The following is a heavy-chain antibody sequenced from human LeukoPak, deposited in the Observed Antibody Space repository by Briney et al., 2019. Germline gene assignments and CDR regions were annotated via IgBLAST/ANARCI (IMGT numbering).Heavy chain of an antibody. J-gene: IGHJ6*03. V-gene: IGHV1-18*04. CDR1: GYTSTGYY. CDR2: ISAYNGNT. D-gene: IGHD6-13*01. Sequence: GASVKVSCKASGYTSTGYYMHWVRQAPGQGLEWMGWISAYNGNTNYAQKLQGRVTMTTDTSTSTAYMELRSLRSDDTAVYYCARECIAAAGTHYYYYYMDVRGKGTTVTISS. CDR3: ARECIAAAGTHYYYYYMDV.